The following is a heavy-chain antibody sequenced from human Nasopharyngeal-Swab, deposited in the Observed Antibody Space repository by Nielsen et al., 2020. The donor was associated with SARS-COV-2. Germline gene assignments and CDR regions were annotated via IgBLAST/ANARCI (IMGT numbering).Heavy chain of an antibody. CDR3: ARVRAAAGNGWFDP. J-gene: IGHJ5*02. CDR1: GFTFGTYW. CDR2: INGDGSST. Sequence: GESLKISCAASGFTFGTYWMHWVRQGPGKGLAWVSRINGDGSSTSYADSVKGRFTISRDNAKNTLYLQMNSLRAEDTAVYYCARVRAAAGNGWFDPWGQGTLITVSS. D-gene: IGHD6-13*01. V-gene: IGHV3-74*01.